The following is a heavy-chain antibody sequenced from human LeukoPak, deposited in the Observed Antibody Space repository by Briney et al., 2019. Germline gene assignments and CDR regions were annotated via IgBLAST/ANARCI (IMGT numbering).Heavy chain of an antibody. Sequence: KSSETLSLTCTVSGGSISSYYWSWIRQPAGKGLEWIGRIYTSGSTNYNPSLKSRVTISVDTSKNQFSLKLSSVTAADTAVYYCARHAASYYDILTGYYNVYYYGMDVWGQGTTVTVSS. CDR3: ARHAASYYDILTGYYNVYYYGMDV. CDR2: IYTSGST. V-gene: IGHV4-4*07. CDR1: GGSISSYY. J-gene: IGHJ6*02. D-gene: IGHD3-9*01.